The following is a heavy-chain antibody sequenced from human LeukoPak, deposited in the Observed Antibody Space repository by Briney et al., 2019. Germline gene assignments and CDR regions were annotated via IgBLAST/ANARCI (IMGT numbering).Heavy chain of an antibody. CDR1: GFTFGDYA. CDR3: TRAPFGGDYFDY. J-gene: IGHJ4*02. CDR2: IRSKAYGGTT. Sequence: PGGSLRLSCTASGFTFGDYAMSWVRQAPGKGLEWVGFIRSKAYGGTTEYAASVKGRFTISRDDSKSIAYLQMNSLKTEDTAVYYCTRAPFGGDYFDYWGQGTLVTVSS. D-gene: IGHD3-10*01. V-gene: IGHV3-49*04.